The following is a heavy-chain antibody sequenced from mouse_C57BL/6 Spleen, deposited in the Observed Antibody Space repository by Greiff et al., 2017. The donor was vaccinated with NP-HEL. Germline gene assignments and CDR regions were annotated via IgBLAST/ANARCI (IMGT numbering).Heavy chain of an antibody. CDR2: IDPSGRYT. CDR1: GFTFTSYW. V-gene: IGHV1-50*01. CDR3: ARGGLSAMDY. Sequence: QVHVKQPGAELVKPGASVKLSCKASGFTFTSYWMQWVKPWPGQGLAWIGEIDPSGRYTNYNQKFKGKATLTVDTSSSTAYMQLSSLTSEDSAVYYCARGGLSAMDYWGQGTSVTVSS. J-gene: IGHJ4*01. D-gene: IGHD3-3*01.